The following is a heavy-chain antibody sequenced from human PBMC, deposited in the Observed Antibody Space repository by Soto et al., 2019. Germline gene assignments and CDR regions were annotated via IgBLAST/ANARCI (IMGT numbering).Heavy chain of an antibody. CDR2: SSYGGIT. CDR1: GGSISYDY. D-gene: IGHD3-3*01. V-gene: IGHV4-59*01. J-gene: IGHJ4*02. CDR3: ARARKATYITGGFDS. Sequence: ETLSLTCMVSGGSISYDYWSWIRQSPEKGLEYIAYSSYGGITNLNGALNGRVTMSIDTSKNQFSLKATSLTAADTAVYYCARARKATYITGGFDSWGQGTLVTVSS.